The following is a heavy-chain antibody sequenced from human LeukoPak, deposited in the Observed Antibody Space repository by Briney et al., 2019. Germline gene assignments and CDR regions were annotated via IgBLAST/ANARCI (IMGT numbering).Heavy chain of an antibody. Sequence: SETLSLTCTVSGVSFTFGDYYWPWLRQPPGKGLEWIGYIYSSGSTYYNPSLKSLVTISLDTSKKQFSLKLKSVTAADTAVYFCARAPGAFDIWGQGTMVTVSS. CDR1: GVSFTFGDYY. J-gene: IGHJ3*02. D-gene: IGHD7-27*01. CDR3: ARAPGAFDI. V-gene: IGHV4-30-4*08. CDR2: IYSSGST.